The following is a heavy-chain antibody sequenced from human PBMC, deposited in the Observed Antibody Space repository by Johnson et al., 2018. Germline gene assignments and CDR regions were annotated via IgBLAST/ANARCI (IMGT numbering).Heavy chain of an antibody. CDR3: ARWEGFGVAIHHYYYHGMDV. D-gene: IGHD3-3*01. CDR2: ISSSGTTI. Sequence: QVQLVESGGGLVKPGGSLRLSCAASGFTFSDYYMSWIRQAPGKGLEWVSYISSSGTTIYYADSVKGRFTISRDNAENSLYLQMNSLRAEDTAGYYCARWEGFGVAIHHYYYHGMDVWGQGTTVTVSS. J-gene: IGHJ6*02. V-gene: IGHV3-11*01. CDR1: GFTFSDYY.